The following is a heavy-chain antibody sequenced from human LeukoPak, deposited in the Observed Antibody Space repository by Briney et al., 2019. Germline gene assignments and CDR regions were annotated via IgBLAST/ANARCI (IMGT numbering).Heavy chain of an antibody. CDR3: AKGDYGDYVSYFDY. CDR2: ISYDGSNK. D-gene: IGHD4-17*01. CDR1: GFTFSSYA. J-gene: IGHJ4*02. Sequence: GGSLRLSCAASGFTFSSYAMSWVRQAPGKGLEWVAVISYDGSNKYYADSVKGRFTISRDNSKNTLYLQMNSLRAEDTAVYYCAKGDYGDYVSYFDYWGQGTLVTVSS. V-gene: IGHV3-30*18.